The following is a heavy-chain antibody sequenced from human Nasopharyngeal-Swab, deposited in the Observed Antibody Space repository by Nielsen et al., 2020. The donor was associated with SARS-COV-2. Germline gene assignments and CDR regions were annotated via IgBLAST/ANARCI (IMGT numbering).Heavy chain of an antibody. J-gene: IGHJ6*02. CDR2: IYYSGST. Sequence: WIRQPPGKGLEWIGSIYYSGSTYYNPSLKSRVTISVDTSKNQFSLKLSSVTAADTAVYYCATGRLGESSLYRYYYYYYGMDVWGQGTTVTVSS. V-gene: IGHV4-39*07. CDR3: ATGRLGESSLYRYYYYYYGMDV. D-gene: IGHD3-16*02.